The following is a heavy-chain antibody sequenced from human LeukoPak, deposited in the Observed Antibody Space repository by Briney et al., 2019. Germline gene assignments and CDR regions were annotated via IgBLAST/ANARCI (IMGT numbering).Heavy chain of an antibody. V-gene: IGHV1-18*01. CDR2: ISAYNGNT. J-gene: IGHJ5*02. D-gene: IGHD1-1*01. Sequence: GSVKVSSKASGYTFTSYGISWVRPTPEQGLEWMGWISAYNGNTNYAQTLQGGVTMTTDTSTRTAYMELRSLRSDDTAVYYCARWVRANWFDPWGQGTLVTVSS. CDR1: GYTFTSYG. CDR3: ARWVRANWFDP.